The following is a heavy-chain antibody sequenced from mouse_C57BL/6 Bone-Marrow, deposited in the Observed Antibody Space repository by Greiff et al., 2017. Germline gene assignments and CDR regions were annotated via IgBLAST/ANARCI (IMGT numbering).Heavy chain of an antibody. CDR1: GYSFTNYH. V-gene: IGHV1-39*01. CDR2: IDPNYSTT. Sequence: QLQESGPELVMPGASVKISCKASGYSFTNYHMNWVKQSTGKSLEWIGAIDPNYSTTSYNQKFKGKATLTVDKSSSTANMQLKSLTSEDSAVYKGARGDYDDDYWDQGKTITVSS. D-gene: IGHD2-4*01. CDR3: ARGDYDDDY. J-gene: IGHJ2*01.